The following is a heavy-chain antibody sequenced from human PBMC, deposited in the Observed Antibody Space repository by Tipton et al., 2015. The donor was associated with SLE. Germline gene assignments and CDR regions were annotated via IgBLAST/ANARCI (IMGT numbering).Heavy chain of an antibody. CDR3: ARVSKPYSSGWSKNYYYYYGIDA. CDR2: INHSGST. V-gene: IGHV4-39*07. Sequence: TLSLTCNVSGYSIRSSRDYWSWIRQPPGKGLEWIGEINHSGSTNYNPSLKSRVTISVDTSKNQFSLKLSSVTAADTAVYYCARVSKPYSSGWSKNYYYYYGIDAWGQGTTVTVSS. J-gene: IGHJ6*02. CDR1: GYSIRSSRDY. D-gene: IGHD6-19*01.